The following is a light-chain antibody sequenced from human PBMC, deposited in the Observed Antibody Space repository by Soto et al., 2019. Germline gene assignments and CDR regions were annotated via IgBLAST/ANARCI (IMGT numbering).Light chain of an antibody. CDR2: AVS. CDR3: CSYTSRTTYV. Sequence: QSVLTQPASVSVSPGQSITISCTGTASDVGGYNYVSWYQQHPGKAPKLMIHAVSNRPSGISSRFSGSKSGNTASLTITGLQSEDEADYFCCSYTSRTTYVFGTGTKVTV. J-gene: IGLJ1*01. CDR1: ASDVGGYNY. V-gene: IGLV2-14*01.